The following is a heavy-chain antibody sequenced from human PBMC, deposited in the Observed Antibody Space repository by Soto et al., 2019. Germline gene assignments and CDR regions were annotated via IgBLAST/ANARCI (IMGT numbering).Heavy chain of an antibody. V-gene: IGHV1-18*01. D-gene: IGHD1-1*01. CDR2: ISAYNGNT. Sequence: QVQLVQSGGEVKKPGASVKVSCKTSGYSFTTYGISWVRQAPGQGLEWMGWISAYNGNTNYAQKLQGRVTMTTDTATSTAYMALRRLRSAAPAVYYCAREGTAPYYNYGMDVWGQGSTVTVSS. CDR1: GYSFTTYG. J-gene: IGHJ6*02. CDR3: AREGTAPYYNYGMDV.